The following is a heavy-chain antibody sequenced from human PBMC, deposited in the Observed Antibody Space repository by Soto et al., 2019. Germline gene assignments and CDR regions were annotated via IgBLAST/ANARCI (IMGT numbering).Heavy chain of an antibody. D-gene: IGHD1-7*01. J-gene: IGHJ5*02. CDR1: GYTLTELS. CDR2: INPNSGGT. CDR3: ARSAGVRGWNYYFDP. Sequence: ASVKVSCKVSGYTLTELSMHWVRQAPGKGLEWMGWINPNSGGTNYAQKFQGWVTMTRDTSISTAYMELSRLRSDDTAVYYCARSAGVRGWNYYFDPWGQGTLVTVSS. V-gene: IGHV1-2*04.